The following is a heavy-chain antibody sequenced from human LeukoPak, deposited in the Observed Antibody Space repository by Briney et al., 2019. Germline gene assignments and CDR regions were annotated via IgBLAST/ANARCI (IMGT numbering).Heavy chain of an antibody. V-gene: IGHV4-61*02. CDR2: IYTSGST. CDR1: GGSISSGSYY. J-gene: IGHJ6*03. D-gene: IGHD6-13*01. CDR3: ARDRIAAALDYYMDV. Sequence: SQTLSLTCTVSGGSISSGSYYWSWIRQPAGKGLEWIGRIYTSGSTNYNPSLKSRVTISVGTSKNQFSLKLSSVTAADTAVYYCARDRIAAALDYYMDVWGKGTTVTVSS.